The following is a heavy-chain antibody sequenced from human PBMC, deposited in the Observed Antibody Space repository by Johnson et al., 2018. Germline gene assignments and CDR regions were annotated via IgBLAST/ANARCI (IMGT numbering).Heavy chain of an antibody. Sequence: QVQLQESGAEVKKPGSSVKVSCKASGGTFSSYAISWVRQAPGQGLEWMGGIIPIFGTANYAQKFQGRVTITADEPTSTAYMELSTLRSQHTAVYYCARALSLVTATHDAFDIWGQGTMVTVAS. CDR1: GGTFSSYA. D-gene: IGHD2-21*02. V-gene: IGHV1-69*01. CDR2: IIPIFGTA. CDR3: ARALSLVTATHDAFDI. J-gene: IGHJ3*02.